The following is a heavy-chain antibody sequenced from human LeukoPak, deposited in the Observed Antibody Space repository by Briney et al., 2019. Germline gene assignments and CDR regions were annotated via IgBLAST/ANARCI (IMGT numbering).Heavy chain of an antibody. D-gene: IGHD3-22*01. CDR3: ARGGYYYDSSGFPEDY. CDR2: ISAYNGNT. Sequence: ASVEVSCKASGYTFTSYGISWVRQAPGQGLEWMGWISAYNGNTNYAQKLQGRVTMTTDTSTSTAYTELRSLRSDDTAVYYCARGGYYYDSSGFPEDYWGQGTLVTVSS. V-gene: IGHV1-18*01. J-gene: IGHJ4*02. CDR1: GYTFTSYG.